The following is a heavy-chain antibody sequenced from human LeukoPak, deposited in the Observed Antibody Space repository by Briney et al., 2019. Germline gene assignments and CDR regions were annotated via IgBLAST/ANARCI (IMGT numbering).Heavy chain of an antibody. J-gene: IGHJ4*02. CDR1: GGSISSYY. V-gene: IGHV4-59*01. CDR3: AREQAFYGSGNYWIYFFDY. Sequence: SETLSLTCTVSGGSISSYYWSWIRQPPGKGLEWIGYIYYSGSTNYNPSLKSRVTISLDTSKNQFSLMLRSLTAADTATYYCAREQAFYGSGNYWIYFFDYWGPGTPVTVSS. D-gene: IGHD3-10*01. CDR2: IYYSGST.